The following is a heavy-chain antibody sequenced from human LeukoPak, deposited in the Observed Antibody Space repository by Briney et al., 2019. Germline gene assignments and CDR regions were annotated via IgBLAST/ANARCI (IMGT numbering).Heavy chain of an antibody. CDR2: ISSSGSTI. J-gene: IGHJ6*02. CDR3: ARDGCSGGSCYFRYYGMDV. CDR1: GFTFSDYY. Sequence: GGSLRLSCAASGFTFSDYYMSWIRQAPGKGLEWVSYISSSGSTIYYADSVKGRFTISRDNAKNSLYLQMNSLRAEDTAVYYCARDGCSGGSCYFRYYGMDVWGQGTTVTVSS. V-gene: IGHV3-11*01. D-gene: IGHD2-15*01.